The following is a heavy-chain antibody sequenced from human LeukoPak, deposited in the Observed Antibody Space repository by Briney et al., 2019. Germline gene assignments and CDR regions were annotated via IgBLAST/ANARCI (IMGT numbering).Heavy chain of an antibody. D-gene: IGHD6-19*01. CDR1: GYTFTSYG. Sequence: ASVKVSCKASGYTFTSYGISWVRQAPGQGLEWMGWISAYSGNTNYAQKLQGRVTMTTDTSTSTAYMELRSLRSDDTAVYYCAREFGSGWGLDAFDIWGQGTMVTVSS. J-gene: IGHJ3*02. CDR3: AREFGSGWGLDAFDI. V-gene: IGHV1-18*01. CDR2: ISAYSGNT.